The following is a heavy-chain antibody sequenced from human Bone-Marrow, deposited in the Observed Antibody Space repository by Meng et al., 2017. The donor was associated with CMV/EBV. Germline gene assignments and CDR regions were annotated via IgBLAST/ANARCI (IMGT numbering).Heavy chain of an antibody. CDR1: TFTDSY. V-gene: IGHV1-2*02. J-gene: IGHJ1*01. CDR3: ASGFCSGTTCYAQYFQH. CDR2: INPNSGGT. Sequence: TFTDSYVHWVRQAPGQGLEWMRWINPNSGGTNYAQKFQGTVTMTRDTSISTVYMELSRLRYDDTAVYYCASGFCSGTTCYAQYFQHWGQGTLVTVSS. D-gene: IGHD2-2*01.